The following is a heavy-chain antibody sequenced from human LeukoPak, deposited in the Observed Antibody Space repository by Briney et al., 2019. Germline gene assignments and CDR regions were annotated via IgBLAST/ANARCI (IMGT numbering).Heavy chain of an antibody. CDR2: IYYSGST. J-gene: IGHJ4*02. CDR3: ARAWVAALRAPCFDY. V-gene: IGHV4-39*07. Sequence: SETLSLTCTVSGGSISSSSYYWGWIRQPPGKGLEWIGSIYYSGSTYYNPSLKSRVTISVDTSKNQFSLKLSSVTAADTAVYYCARAWVAALRAPCFDYWGQGTLVTVSS. D-gene: IGHD2-15*01. CDR1: GGSISSSSYY.